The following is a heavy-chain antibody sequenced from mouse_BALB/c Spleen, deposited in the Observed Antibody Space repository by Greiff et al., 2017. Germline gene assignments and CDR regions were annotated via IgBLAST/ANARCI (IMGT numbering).Heavy chain of an antibody. Sequence: EVKLMESGGGLVKPGGSLKLSCAASGFTFSDYYMYWVRQTPEKRLEWVATISDGGSYTYYPDSVKGRFTISRDNAKNNLYLQMSSLKSEDTAMYYCAREGDYYGYWYFDVWGAGTTVTVSS. CDR3: AREGDYYGYWYFDV. CDR2: ISDGGSYT. CDR1: GFTFSDYY. J-gene: IGHJ1*01. V-gene: IGHV5-4*02. D-gene: IGHD1-1*01.